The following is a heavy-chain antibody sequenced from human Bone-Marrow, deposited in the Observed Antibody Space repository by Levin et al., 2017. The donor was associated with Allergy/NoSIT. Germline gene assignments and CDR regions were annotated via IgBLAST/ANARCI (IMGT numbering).Heavy chain of an antibody. CDR1: GFTFSTYD. D-gene: IGHD6-13*01. Sequence: ASVKVSCAASGFTFSTYDMHWLRQTPGKGLEWVAAITTADDTSYLNSVKGRFTISREIATNSVFLQMTSLRVGDTALYYCARGYGSSHYFFDSWGRGTLVAVSS. J-gene: IGHJ4*02. CDR3: ARGYGSSHYFFDS. CDR2: ITTADDT. V-gene: IGHV3-13*01.